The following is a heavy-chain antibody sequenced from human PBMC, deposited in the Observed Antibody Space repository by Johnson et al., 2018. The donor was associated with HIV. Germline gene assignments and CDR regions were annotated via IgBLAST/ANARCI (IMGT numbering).Heavy chain of an antibody. J-gene: IGHJ3*02. D-gene: IGHD6-13*01. CDR3: ARDNGIAAAGDLDI. Sequence: QVQLVESGGGVVQPGGSLRLSCAASGFTFSSYAMHWVRQAPGKGLEWVAVISYDGSNKYYADSVKGRFTLSRDNAKNSLYLQMNSLRAEDTAVYYCARDNGIAAAGDLDIWGQGTMVTVSS. CDR2: ISYDGSNK. V-gene: IGHV3-30-3*01. CDR1: GFTFSSYA.